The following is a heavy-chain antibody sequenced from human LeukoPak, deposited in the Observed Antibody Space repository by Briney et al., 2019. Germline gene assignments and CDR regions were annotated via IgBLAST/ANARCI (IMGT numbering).Heavy chain of an antibody. J-gene: IGHJ4*02. CDR1: GFTFSNYG. V-gene: IGHV3-23*01. Sequence: GGSVRLSCEASGFTFSNYGMSWIRQAPGEGPVGVSADSIYGGGPYYADSVKGRFTMSRDNSKNTLYLQMDSLRVDDTAAYYCAKEDVGAAPDYWGQGTLVTVSS. D-gene: IGHD2-15*01. CDR3: AKEDVGAAPDY. CDR2: DSIYGGGP.